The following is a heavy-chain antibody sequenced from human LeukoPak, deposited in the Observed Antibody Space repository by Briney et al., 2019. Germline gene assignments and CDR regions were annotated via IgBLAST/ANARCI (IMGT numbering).Heavy chain of an antibody. CDR3: ARGVGWFDP. CDR2: INEDGSEK. V-gene: IGHV3-7*04. Sequence: GGSLRPSCEASGFSFSNHWMSWVRQAPGKGLEWVANINEDGSEKTYVDSVKGRFTISRDYAKKSVYLQMNSLTAEDTAMYYCARGVGWFDPWGQGTLVTVSS. J-gene: IGHJ5*02. D-gene: IGHD2-2*01. CDR1: GFSFSNHW.